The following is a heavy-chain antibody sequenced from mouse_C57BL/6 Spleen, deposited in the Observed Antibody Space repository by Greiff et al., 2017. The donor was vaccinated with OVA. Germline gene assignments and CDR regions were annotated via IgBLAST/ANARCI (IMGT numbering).Heavy chain of an antibody. J-gene: IGHJ2*01. CDR1: GFPFSSYS. Sequence: EVMLVASGGGLVKPGGSLTLSCAASGFPFSSYSMSWVSQTPEKRLEWVAPISNVGICTYYPDNVKGRFTISRDNAKNNLYLQMRHLKSDDTAMYYCARDGYYDNWGQGTILTVSS. CDR2: ISNVGICT. V-gene: IGHV5-4*01. CDR3: ARDGYYDN.